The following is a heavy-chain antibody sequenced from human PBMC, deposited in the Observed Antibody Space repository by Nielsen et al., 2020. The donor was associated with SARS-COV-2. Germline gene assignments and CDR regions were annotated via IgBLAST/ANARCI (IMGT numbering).Heavy chain of an antibody. Sequence: GESLKISCAASGYTFTSYAMHWVRQAPGQRLEWMGWINAGNGNTKYSQKFQGRVTITRDTSASTAYMELSSLRSEDTAVYYCARDHHLSSSWLYYYYGMDVWGQGTTVTVSS. CDR1: GYTFTSYA. J-gene: IGHJ6*02. CDR2: INAGNGNT. V-gene: IGHV1-3*01. D-gene: IGHD6-13*01. CDR3: ARDHHLSSSWLYYYYGMDV.